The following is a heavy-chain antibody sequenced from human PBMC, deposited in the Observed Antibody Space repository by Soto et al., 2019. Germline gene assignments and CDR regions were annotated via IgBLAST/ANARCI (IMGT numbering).Heavy chain of an antibody. Sequence: PGGSLRLSCAASGFTVSSNYMSWVRQAPGKGLEWASYISSSSLTRYYADSVKGRFTISRDNAKNSLYLQMNSLRDEDTAVYYCARDASPVQAYYNAMDVWGQGTTVTISS. CDR2: ISSSSLTR. J-gene: IGHJ6*02. D-gene: IGHD2-21*01. CDR3: ARDASPVQAYYNAMDV. V-gene: IGHV3-48*02. CDR1: GFTVSSNY.